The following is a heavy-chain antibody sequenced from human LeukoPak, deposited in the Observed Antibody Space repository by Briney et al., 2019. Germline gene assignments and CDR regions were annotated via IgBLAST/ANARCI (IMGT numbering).Heavy chain of an antibody. CDR2: ISWNSGNI. Sequence: QSGGSLRLSCAASGFNFDDYAMHWVRQVPGRGLEWVSGISWNSGNIDYADSVKGRFTISRDNAKNSLYLEMNSLRAEDTASYYCAKGGRYGGNSVYDYFDYWGQGSLVTVSS. V-gene: IGHV3-9*01. D-gene: IGHD4-23*01. CDR1: GFNFDDYA. J-gene: IGHJ4*02. CDR3: AKGGRYGGNSVYDYFDY.